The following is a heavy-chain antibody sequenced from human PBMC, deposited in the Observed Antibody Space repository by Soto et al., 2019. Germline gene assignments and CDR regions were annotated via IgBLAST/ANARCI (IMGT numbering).Heavy chain of an antibody. Sequence: PSETLSLTCTVSGGNISSYYWSWIRQNTGKGLEWIGYIYYSGSTNYNPSLKSRVTISVDTSKNQFSLKLSSVTAADTAVYYCAREGLTGTIGLYYYYGMDVWGQGTTVTVSS. J-gene: IGHJ6*02. CDR1: GGNISSYY. CDR2: IYYSGST. CDR3: AREGLTGTIGLYYYYGMDV. D-gene: IGHD1-7*01. V-gene: IGHV4-59*01.